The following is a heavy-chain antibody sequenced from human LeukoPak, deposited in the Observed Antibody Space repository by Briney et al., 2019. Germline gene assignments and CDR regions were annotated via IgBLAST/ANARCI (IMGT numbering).Heavy chain of an antibody. V-gene: IGHV4-39*07. CDR2: LSHSGST. J-gene: IGHJ4*02. Sequence: SETLSLTCTVSGGSISSGDYYWSWIRQPPGKGLEWIGSLSHSGSTYPNPSLKSRVTISVDTSKNQSSLRLTSVTAADTAVYYCARGAGGYNSGSYPRFDYWGQGTLVTVSS. D-gene: IGHD3-10*01. CDR1: GGSISSGDYY. CDR3: ARGAGGYNSGSYPRFDY.